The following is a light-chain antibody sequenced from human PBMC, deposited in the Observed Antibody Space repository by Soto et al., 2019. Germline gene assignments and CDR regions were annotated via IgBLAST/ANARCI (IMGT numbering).Light chain of an antibody. CDR1: QSLTSN. V-gene: IGKV3-15*01. Sequence: ELLLTQSPVTLSVSPGARATLSCRASQSLTSNLAWYQQRPGQAPRLLIYDTSTRATDVPASVSGSGSGTEFTLTIDSLQSEDFAVYSCQQYNHWPRMLSFGGGTRVEL. CDR2: DTS. J-gene: IGKJ4*01. CDR3: QQYNHWPRMLS.